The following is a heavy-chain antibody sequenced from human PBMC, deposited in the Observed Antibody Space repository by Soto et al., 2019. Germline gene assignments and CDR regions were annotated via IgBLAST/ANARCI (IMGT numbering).Heavy chain of an antibody. CDR1: GFTFSSYS. J-gene: IGHJ4*02. V-gene: IGHV3-21*01. CDR3: ARVSIYGSGSYASSY. Sequence: GGSLRLSCAASGFTFSSYSMNWVRQAPGKGLEWVSSISSSSSYIYYADSVKGRFTISRDNAKNSLYLQMNSLRAEDTAVYYCARVSIYGSGSYASSYWGQGTLVTVSS. D-gene: IGHD3-10*01. CDR2: ISSSSSYI.